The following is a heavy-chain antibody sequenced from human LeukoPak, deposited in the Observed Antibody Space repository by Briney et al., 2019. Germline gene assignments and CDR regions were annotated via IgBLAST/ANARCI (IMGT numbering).Heavy chain of an antibody. CDR3: ARDAGKDYYNYYGMDV. CDR1: GFTFSSYA. Sequence: GRSLRLSCAASGFTFSSYAMHWVRQAPGKGPEWVAVISYDGSNKYYADSVKGRFTISRDNSKNTLYLQMNSLRAEDTAVHYCARDAGKDYYNYYGMDVWGQGTTVTVSS. CDR2: ISYDGSNK. V-gene: IGHV3-30-3*01. J-gene: IGHJ6*02. D-gene: IGHD3-10*01.